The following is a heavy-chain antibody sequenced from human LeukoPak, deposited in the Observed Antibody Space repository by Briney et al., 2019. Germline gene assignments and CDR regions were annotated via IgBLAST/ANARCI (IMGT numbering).Heavy chain of an antibody. V-gene: IGHV3-64*01. J-gene: IGHJ3*02. CDR1: GFTFNAFA. CDR3: ARDGGYCSGGSCGPDASDI. Sequence: PGGSLRLSCAASGFTFNAFAIHWVRQAPGKGLEYVSGISSIGGFTYHANSVKGRFTISRDNSKNTLYLQMGSLRAEDMAVYYCARDGGYCSGGSCGPDASDIWGQGTMVTVSS. D-gene: IGHD2-15*01. CDR2: ISSIGGFT.